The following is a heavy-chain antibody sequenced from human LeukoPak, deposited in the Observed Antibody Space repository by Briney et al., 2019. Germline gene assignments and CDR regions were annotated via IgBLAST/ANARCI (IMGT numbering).Heavy chain of an antibody. CDR2: ISYSEVT. Sequence: PSETLSLTCSVSGGSINNYYWSWIRQPPGKGLEWVGYISYSEVTDYNPSLKSRVTISVDTSKNQFSLKLTSVTAADTAVYYCARCPKGVYYYYMDVWGKGTTVTVSS. CDR3: ARCPKGVYYYYMDV. V-gene: IGHV4-59*01. J-gene: IGHJ6*03. CDR1: GGSINNYY.